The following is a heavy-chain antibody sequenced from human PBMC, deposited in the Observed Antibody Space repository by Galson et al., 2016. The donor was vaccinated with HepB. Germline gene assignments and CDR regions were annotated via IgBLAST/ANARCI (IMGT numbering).Heavy chain of an antibody. D-gene: IGHD3-22*01. Sequence: SETLSLTCAVSGASIXXRPCXXXVRXXPGXXXEWXXXIXHSGTTNFNPSLKSRVTISLDESKNHFSLNLTSVTAADTAVYYCARSSGDTFYYDSGGSQRPYYFHYWGPRTLVTVSS. CDR3: ARSSGDTFYYDSGGSQRPYYFHY. CDR2: IXHSGTT. J-gene: IGHJ4*02. CDR1: GASIXXRPC. V-gene: IGHV4-4*02.